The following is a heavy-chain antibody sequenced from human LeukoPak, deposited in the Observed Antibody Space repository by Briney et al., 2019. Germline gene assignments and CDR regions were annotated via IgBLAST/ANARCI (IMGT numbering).Heavy chain of an antibody. J-gene: IGHJ4*02. Sequence: GGSLRLSCAASGFTFSDYAMTWVRQTPGKGLEWVSVISGGGDSADYADSVKGRFTISRDNPKNTLYLQMNSLRAEDTAVYYCARDRGTSGYYFDYWGQGTLVTVSS. D-gene: IGHD3-22*01. V-gene: IGHV3-23*01. CDR1: GFTFSDYA. CDR2: ISGGGDSA. CDR3: ARDRGTSGYYFDY.